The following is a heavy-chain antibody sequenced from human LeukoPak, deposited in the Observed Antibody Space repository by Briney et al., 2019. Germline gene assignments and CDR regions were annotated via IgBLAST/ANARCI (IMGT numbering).Heavy chain of an antibody. CDR3: AKDFFSGYGSYSYGAFDY. V-gene: IGHV3-15*01. CDR1: GFTFSNAW. CDR2: IKSKTDGGTT. D-gene: IGHD5-18*01. J-gene: IGHJ4*02. Sequence: PGGSLRLSCAASGFTFSNAWMSWVRQAPGKGLEWVGRIKSKTDGGTTDYAAPVKGRFTISRDDSKNTLYLQVNSLKTEDTAVYYCAKDFFSGYGSYSYGAFDYWGQGILVTVSS.